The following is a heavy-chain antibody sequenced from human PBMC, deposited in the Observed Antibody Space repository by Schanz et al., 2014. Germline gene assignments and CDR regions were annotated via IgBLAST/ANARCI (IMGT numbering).Heavy chain of an antibody. CDR3: ARLDSSSWYPRY. D-gene: IGHD6-13*01. V-gene: IGHV3-23*01. CDR1: GFSFRKSA. CDR2: IGGSGDST. J-gene: IGHJ4*02. Sequence: EVQLLDSGGGLVQPGGSLRLSCAASGFSFRKSAMSWVRQAPGKGLEWVSGIGGSGDSTHYADSVKGRFTISRDNSKNTLYLQMNSLRAEDTAVYYCARLDSSSWYPRYWGQGTLVTVAS.